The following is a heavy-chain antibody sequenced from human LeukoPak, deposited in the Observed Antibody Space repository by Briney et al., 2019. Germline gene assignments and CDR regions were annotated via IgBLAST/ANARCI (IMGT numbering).Heavy chain of an antibody. CDR2: ISYDGSNK. CDR3: ARGRDGYTY. Sequence: GGSLRLSCAASGFTFSSYAMHWVRQAPGKGLEWVAVISYDGSNKYYADSVKGRFTISRDNSKNTLYLQMNSLRAEDTAVYYCARGRDGYTYWGQGTLVTVSS. D-gene: IGHD5-24*01. V-gene: IGHV3-30-3*01. J-gene: IGHJ4*02. CDR1: GFTFSSYA.